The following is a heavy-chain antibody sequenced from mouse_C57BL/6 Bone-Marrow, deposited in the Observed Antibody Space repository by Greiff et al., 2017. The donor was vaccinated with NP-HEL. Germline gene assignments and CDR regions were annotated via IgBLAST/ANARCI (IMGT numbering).Heavy chain of an antibody. CDR1: GFSLTSYG. J-gene: IGHJ2*01. V-gene: IGHV2-2*01. CDR3: ARNDGYFDY. D-gene: IGHD2-3*01. CDR2: IWSGGST. Sequence: QVQLKESGPGLVQPSQSLSITCTVSGFSLTSYGVHWVRQSPGKGLEWLGVIWSGGSTDYNAAFISRLSISKDNSKSQVFFKMNSLQADDTAIYYCARNDGYFDYGGQGTTLTVSS.